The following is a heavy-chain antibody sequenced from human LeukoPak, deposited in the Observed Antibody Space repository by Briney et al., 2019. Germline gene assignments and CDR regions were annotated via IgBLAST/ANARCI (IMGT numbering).Heavy chain of an antibody. CDR3: ARDYSYGSGYLY. V-gene: IGHV3-21*01. CDR1: GFTFSSFT. J-gene: IGHJ4*02. D-gene: IGHD3-3*01. Sequence: GGSLRLSCAASGFTFSSFTMNWVRQAPGKGLEWVSSITTSTSYIYYADSAKGRFTISRDNAKNSLYLQMNSLRAEDTAVYYCARDYSYGSGYLYWGQGTLVTVSS. CDR2: ITTSTSYI.